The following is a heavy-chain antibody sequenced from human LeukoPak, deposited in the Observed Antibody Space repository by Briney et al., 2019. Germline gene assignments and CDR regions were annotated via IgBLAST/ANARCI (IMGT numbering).Heavy chain of an antibody. Sequence: GSLRLSCAASGFTFSSYAMSWIRQPPGKGLEWIGNIFYSGSTYYSPSLKSRVTISLDTSRNQFSLKLNSLTAADTAVYYCAKSNGYGLLDIWGQGIMVTVSS. CDR1: GFTFSSYA. J-gene: IGHJ3*02. V-gene: IGHV4-59*12. D-gene: IGHD5-18*01. CDR3: AKSNGYGLLDI. CDR2: IFYSGST.